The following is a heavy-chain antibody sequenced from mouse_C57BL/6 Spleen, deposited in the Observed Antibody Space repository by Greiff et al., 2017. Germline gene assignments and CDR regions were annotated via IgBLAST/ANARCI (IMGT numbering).Heavy chain of an antibody. V-gene: IGHV5-4*01. Sequence: EVKVVESGGGLVKPGGSLKLSCAASGFTFSSYAMSWVRQTPEKRLEWVATISDGGSYTYYPDNVKGRFTISRDNAKNNLYLQMSHLKSEDTAMYYCARETPRYYGSSYLYFDYWGQGTTLTVSS. J-gene: IGHJ2*01. CDR2: ISDGGSYT. D-gene: IGHD1-1*01. CDR3: ARETPRYYGSSYLYFDY. CDR1: GFTFSSYA.